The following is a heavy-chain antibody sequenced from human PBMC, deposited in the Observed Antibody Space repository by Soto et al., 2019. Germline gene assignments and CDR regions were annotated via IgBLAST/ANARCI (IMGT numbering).Heavy chain of an antibody. D-gene: IGHD3-10*01. V-gene: IGHV3-33*01. Sequence: QVQLVESGGGVVQPGVSLRLSCAASGFNFKNYGMHWVRQGPGKGLEWVAVVWNDGTNKYYGDSFQGRVTISRDNSKNTVYLXXNSLRVDXXXXXXXAXXXGRGEPPFDHWGQGTLVTVSS. J-gene: IGHJ4*02. CDR2: VWNDGTNK. CDR3: AXXXGRGEPPFDH. CDR1: GFNFKNYG.